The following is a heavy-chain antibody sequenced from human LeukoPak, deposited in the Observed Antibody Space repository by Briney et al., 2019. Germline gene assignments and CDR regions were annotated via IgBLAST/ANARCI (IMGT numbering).Heavy chain of an antibody. CDR2: IYYSGNT. CDR1: GGPISSGNCS. V-gene: IGHV4-39*01. CDR3: TRRSYGSSLVY. J-gene: IGHJ4*02. D-gene: IGHD6-13*01. Sequence: SETLSLTCSVSGGPISSGNCSWGWIRQPPGKGLEWIGNIYYSGNTYYNSSLKSRVTIFVDMSKNQLSLKLTSVTAADTAVYYCTRRSYGSSLVYWGQGTLVTVSS.